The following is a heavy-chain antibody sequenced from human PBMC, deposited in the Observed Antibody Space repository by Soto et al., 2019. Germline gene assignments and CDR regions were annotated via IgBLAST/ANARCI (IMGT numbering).Heavy chain of an antibody. D-gene: IGHD5-18*01. J-gene: IGHJ4*02. CDR3: EREAGYSYGEFDY. V-gene: IGHV1-69*08. CDR2: IIPILGIA. CDR1: GGTFSSYT. Sequence: QVQLVQSGAEVKKPGSSVKVSCKASGGTFSSYTISWVRQAPGQGLEWMGRIIPILGIANYAQKFQGRVTINEDKYTSTAYMELSSLRSEDTAVYYCEREAGYSYGEFDYWGQGTLVTVSS.